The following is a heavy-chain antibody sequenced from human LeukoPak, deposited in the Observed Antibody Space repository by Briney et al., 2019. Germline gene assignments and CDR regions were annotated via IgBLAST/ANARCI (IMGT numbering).Heavy chain of an antibody. D-gene: IGHD2-15*01. CDR2: ISGSGGST. CDR3: AKGGGRYCSGGSCYMGY. CDR1: GFTFSSYA. Sequence: GGSLRLSCAASGFTFSSYAVSWVRQAPGKGLEWVSAISGSGGSTYYADSVKGRFTISRDNSKNTLYLQMNSLRAEDTAVYYCAKGGGRYCSGGSCYMGYWGQGTLVTVSS. V-gene: IGHV3-23*01. J-gene: IGHJ4*02.